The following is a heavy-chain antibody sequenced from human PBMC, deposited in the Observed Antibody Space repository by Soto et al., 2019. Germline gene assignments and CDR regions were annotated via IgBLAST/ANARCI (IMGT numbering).Heavy chain of an antibody. CDR2: IIDEGGKP. J-gene: IGHJ4*02. D-gene: IGHD1-26*01. CDR1: GFTFSNYW. Sequence: EVQLVESGGALVQPGGSLRLSCAASGFTFSNYWMHWVRQAPGKGLVWISRIIDEGGKPTYADSVKGRFTISRDNVKNTQYLQMSSQRAEDTAVYYCVGGLECELRGQGTLVTVSS. V-gene: IGHV3-74*01. CDR3: VGGLECEL.